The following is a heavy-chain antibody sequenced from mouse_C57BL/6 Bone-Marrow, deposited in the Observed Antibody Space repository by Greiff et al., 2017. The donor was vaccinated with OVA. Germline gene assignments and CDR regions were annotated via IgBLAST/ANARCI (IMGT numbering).Heavy chain of an antibody. CDR3: ARSRITTVVAPFDY. J-gene: IGHJ2*01. D-gene: IGHD1-1*01. CDR2: IDPETGGT. V-gene: IGHV1-15*01. Sequence: QVQLKESGAELVRPGASVTLSCKASGYTFTDYEMHWVKQTPVHGLEWIGAIDPETGGTKYNEKFKSKATLTVDKPASTAYMQLSSLTSEDSAVYYCARSRITTVVAPFDYWGQGTTLTVSS. CDR1: GYTFTDYE.